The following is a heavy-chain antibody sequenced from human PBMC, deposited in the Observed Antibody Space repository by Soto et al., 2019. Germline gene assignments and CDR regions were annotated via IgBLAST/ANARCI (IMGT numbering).Heavy chain of an antibody. V-gene: IGHV3-21*01. J-gene: IGHJ5*02. Sequence: GGSLRLSCAASGFTFSTYGMSGVRQAPGKGLEWLSSISDSGHYIYYADSVKGRFTISRDNAKNSLFLQMNSLRGEDTAVYYCARSGLALPYSASHWFDPWGHGTLVTVSS. CDR1: GFTFSTYG. D-gene: IGHD3-22*01. CDR2: ISDSGHYI. CDR3: ARSGLALPYSASHWFDP.